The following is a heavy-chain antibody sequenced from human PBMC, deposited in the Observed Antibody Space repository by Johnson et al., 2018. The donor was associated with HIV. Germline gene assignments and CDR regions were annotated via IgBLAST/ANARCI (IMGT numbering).Heavy chain of an antibody. J-gene: IGHJ3*02. CDR3: ARDQEAVPGAFDI. CDR1: GFTFSSYA. V-gene: IGHV3-30-3*01. Sequence: QVQLVESGGGVVQPGRSLRLSCAASGFTFSSYAMHWVRQAPGKGLEWVAVISYDGSNKYYADSVKGRFTISRDNSKNTLYLQMNSLRAEDPAVYYCARDQEAVPGAFDIWGQVTMVTVSS. CDR2: ISYDGSNK. D-gene: IGHD1-1*01.